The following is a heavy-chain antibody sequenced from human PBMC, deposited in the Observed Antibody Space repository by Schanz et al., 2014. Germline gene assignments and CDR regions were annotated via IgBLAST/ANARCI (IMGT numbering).Heavy chain of an antibody. CDR1: GFTFSNYS. CDR2: ISSTSSYI. CDR3: VPMSIAAH. D-gene: IGHD6-6*01. J-gene: IGHJ4*02. V-gene: IGHV3-21*01. Sequence: AQLVESGGGVVKPGGSLRLSCAASGFTFSNYSMNWVRQAPGKGLEWVSSISSTSSYIFYADSVKGRFTISRDNAKNSLYLQMNSLRAEDTAVYYCVPMSIAAHWGQGTLVTVSS.